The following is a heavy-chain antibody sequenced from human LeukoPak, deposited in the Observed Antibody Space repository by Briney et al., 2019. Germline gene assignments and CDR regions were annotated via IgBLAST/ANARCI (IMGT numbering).Heavy chain of an antibody. J-gene: IGHJ4*02. CDR1: GGSIGGRY. Sequence: SGTLSLTCAVSGGSIGGRYWSWIRQPPGKGLEWIANWRYDGSPNYTPSLESRATISLDTSKNQFSLRLTSVTAADTAVYYCVVTQKWLAFDYWGQGILVTVSS. CDR3: VVTQKWLAFDY. V-gene: IGHV4-59*08. CDR2: WRYDGSP. D-gene: IGHD6-19*01.